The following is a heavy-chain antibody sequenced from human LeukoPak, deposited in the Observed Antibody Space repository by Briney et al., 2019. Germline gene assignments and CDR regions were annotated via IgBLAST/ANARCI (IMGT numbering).Heavy chain of an antibody. CDR2: IKQDGSEK. CDR1: GFTFSMYW. Sequence: GGSLRLSCAASGFTFSMYWMSWVRQAPGKGLEWVANIKQDGSEKYYVNSVKGRFTISRDNAKNSLYLQMNSLRAEDTAVYYCAQEGLLWFGELFPWGQGTLVTVSS. D-gene: IGHD3-10*01. CDR3: AQEGLLWFGELFP. V-gene: IGHV3-7*05. J-gene: IGHJ4*02.